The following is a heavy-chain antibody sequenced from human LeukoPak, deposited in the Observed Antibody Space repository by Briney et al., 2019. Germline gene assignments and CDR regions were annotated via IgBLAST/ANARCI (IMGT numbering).Heavy chain of an antibody. V-gene: IGHV1-18*01. D-gene: IGHD4-17*01. J-gene: IGHJ5*02. Sequence: GASVKVSCKASGYTFSSYGISWVRQAPGQGLEWMGWISTYNGDTNYAQKFQGRVTMTTDTSTSTAYMELSRLTSDDTAVYYCARGGDYGRSFWFDPWGQGTLVTVSS. CDR3: ARGGDYGRSFWFDP. CDR1: GYTFSSYG. CDR2: ISTYNGDT.